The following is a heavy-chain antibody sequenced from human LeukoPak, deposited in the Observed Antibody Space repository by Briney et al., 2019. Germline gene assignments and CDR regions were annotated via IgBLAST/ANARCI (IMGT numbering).Heavy chain of an antibody. D-gene: IGHD1-26*01. J-gene: IGHJ4*02. V-gene: IGHV3-7*01. CDR1: GFTFSSYW. CDR3: AKPSGSGVDY. CDR2: IKQDGSEK. Sequence: GGSLRLSCAASGFTFSSYWMSWVRQAPGKGLEWVANIKQDGSEKYYVDSVEGRFTISRDNYKNTVYLQMNSLRVEDMAVYYCAKPSGSGVDYWGRGTRVTVSS.